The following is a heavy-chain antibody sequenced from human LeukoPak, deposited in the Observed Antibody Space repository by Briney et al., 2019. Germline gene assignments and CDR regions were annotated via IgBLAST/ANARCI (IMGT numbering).Heavy chain of an antibody. CDR3: ARDLDYGDYERNAFDI. D-gene: IGHD4-17*01. CDR1: GYTFTSYY. CDR2: INPSGGST. J-gene: IGHJ3*02. V-gene: IGHV1-46*01. Sequence: ASVKVSCKASGYTFTSYYMHWVRQAPGQGLEWMGTINPSGGSTSYAQKFQGRVTMTRDTSTSTVYMELSSLRSEDTAVYYCARDLDYGDYERNAFDIWGQGTMVTVSS.